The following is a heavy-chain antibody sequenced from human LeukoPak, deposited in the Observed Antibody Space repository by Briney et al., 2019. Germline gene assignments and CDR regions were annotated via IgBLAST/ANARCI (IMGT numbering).Heavy chain of an antibody. CDR3: ARGGLVRGVITRFGFFDY. CDR1: GGSFSGYY. V-gene: IGHV4-34*01. J-gene: IGHJ4*02. Sequence: SETLSLTCAVYGGSFSGYYWSWIRQPPGKGLEWIGEINHSGSTNYNPSLKSRVTISVDTSKNQFSPKLSSVTAADTAVYYCARGGLVRGVITRFGFFDYWGQGTLVTVSS. CDR2: INHSGST. D-gene: IGHD3-10*01.